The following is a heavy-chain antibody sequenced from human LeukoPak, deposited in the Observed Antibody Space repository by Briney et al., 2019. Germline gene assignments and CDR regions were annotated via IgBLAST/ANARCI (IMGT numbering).Heavy chain of an antibody. J-gene: IGHJ4*02. Sequence: GGSLRLSCAASGFTFSSYSMNWVRQAPGKGLEWVSSINSSSSYIYYADSVKGRFTISRDNAKNSLYLQMNSLRAEDTAVYYCARVLESEMATIGATDYWGQGTLVTVSS. V-gene: IGHV3-21*01. CDR1: GFTFSSYS. D-gene: IGHD5-24*01. CDR2: INSSSSYI. CDR3: ARVLESEMATIGATDY.